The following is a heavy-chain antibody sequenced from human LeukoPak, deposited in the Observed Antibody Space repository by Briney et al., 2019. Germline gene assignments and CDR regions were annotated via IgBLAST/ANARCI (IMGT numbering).Heavy chain of an antibody. J-gene: IGHJ4*02. CDR1: GGSISSGSYY. Sequence: PSQTLSLTCTVSGGSISSGSYYWSWIRQPAGKGLEWIGRIYTSGSTNYNASLESRLTISLDTARNQFSLSLRSVTAADTAIYFCARSSLAVYFNYWGQGTLVTASS. CDR2: IYTSGST. D-gene: IGHD6-19*01. CDR3: ARSSLAVYFNY. V-gene: IGHV4-61*02.